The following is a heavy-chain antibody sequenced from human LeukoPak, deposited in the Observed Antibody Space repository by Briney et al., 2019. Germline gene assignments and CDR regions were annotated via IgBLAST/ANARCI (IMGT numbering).Heavy chain of an antibody. CDR1: GGTFSSYA. CDR3: ARDLRNITMIVEDPYYFDY. D-gene: IGHD3-22*01. CDR2: ITPIFGTA. V-gene: IGHV1-69*05. J-gene: IGHJ4*02. Sequence: SVKVSCKASGGTFSSYAISWVRQAPGQGLEWMGRITPIFGTANYAQKFQGRVTITTDESTSTAYMELSSLRSEDTAVYYCARDLRNITMIVEDPYYFDYWGQGTLVTVSS.